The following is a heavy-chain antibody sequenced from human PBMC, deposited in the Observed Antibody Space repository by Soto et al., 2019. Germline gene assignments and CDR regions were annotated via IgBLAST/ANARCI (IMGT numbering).Heavy chain of an antibody. Sequence: GGSLRLSCAASGFTFSSYAMSWVRQAPGKGPEWVSAISGSGGSTYYADSVKGRFTISRDNSKNTLYLQMNSLRAEDTAVYYCAKDEVYCSGGSCYYYFDYWGQGTLVTVSS. V-gene: IGHV3-23*01. CDR2: ISGSGGST. CDR3: AKDEVYCSGGSCYYYFDY. CDR1: GFTFSSYA. D-gene: IGHD2-15*01. J-gene: IGHJ4*02.